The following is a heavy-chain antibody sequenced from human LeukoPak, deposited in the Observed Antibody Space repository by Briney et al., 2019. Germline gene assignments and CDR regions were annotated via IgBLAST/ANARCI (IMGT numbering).Heavy chain of an antibody. V-gene: IGHV4-39*07. CDR1: GGSISSSSYY. D-gene: IGHD3-3*01. CDR3: ARVTDFWSGYANYFDY. CDR2: IYYSGST. Sequence: PSETLSLTCTVSGGSISSSSYYWGWIRQPPGKGLEWIGSIYYSGSTYYNPSLKSRVTISVDTSKNQFSLKLSSVTAADTAVYYCARVTDFWSGYANYFDYWGQGTLVTVSS. J-gene: IGHJ4*02.